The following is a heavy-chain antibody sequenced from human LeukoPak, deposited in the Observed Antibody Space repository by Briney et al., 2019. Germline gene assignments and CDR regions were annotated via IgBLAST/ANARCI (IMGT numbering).Heavy chain of an antibody. CDR1: GGSISSYY. CDR2: IYYSGST. CDR3: TSAATGIVGASTNGAFDI. D-gene: IGHD1-26*01. Sequence: SSETLSLTCTVPGGSISSYYWSWIRQPPGKGLEWIGYIYYSGSTNYNPSLKSRVTISVDTSKNQFFLKLSSVTAADLAVYCWTSAATGIVGASTNGAFDIWGQGTMVTVSS. V-gene: IGHV4-59*12. J-gene: IGHJ3*02.